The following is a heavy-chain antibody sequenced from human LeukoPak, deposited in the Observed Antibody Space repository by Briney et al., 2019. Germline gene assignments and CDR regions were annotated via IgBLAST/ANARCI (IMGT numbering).Heavy chain of an antibody. CDR1: GFTFSSYA. V-gene: IGHV3-23*01. J-gene: IGHJ4*02. D-gene: IGHD3-9*01. CDR3: ARADYDILTGYEEWYFDY. Sequence: GGSLRLSCAASGFTFSSYAMSWVRQAPGKGLEWVSAISASGGSTYYADSVKGRFTISRDNSKNTLYLQMNSLRAEDTAVYYCARADYDILTGYEEWYFDYWGQGTLVTVSS. CDR2: ISASGGST.